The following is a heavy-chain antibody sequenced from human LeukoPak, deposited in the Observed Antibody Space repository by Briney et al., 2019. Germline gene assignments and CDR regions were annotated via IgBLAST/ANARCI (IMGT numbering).Heavy chain of an antibody. V-gene: IGHV6-1*01. J-gene: IGHJ6*02. CDR1: GDSVSSNNGA. CDR2: TYYRSKWYY. CDR3: SLARSEYHYGMDV. Sequence: SQTLSLTCAISGDSVSSNNGAWNWIRQSPSRGLEWLGRTYYRSKWYYEYAVSVKSRINISPDTSKNQFSLQLTSVTPEDTAVYYCSLARSEYHYGMDVWGQGTTVTVSS.